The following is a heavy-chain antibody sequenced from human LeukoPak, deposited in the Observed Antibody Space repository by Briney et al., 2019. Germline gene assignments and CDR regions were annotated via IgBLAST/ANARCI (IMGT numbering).Heavy chain of an antibody. CDR1: GYTFTSYD. V-gene: IGHV1-8*01. D-gene: IGHD2-2*01. CDR2: MNPNSGNT. Sequence: ASVKVFCKASGYTFTSYDINWVRQATGQGLEWMGWMNPNSGNTGYAQKFQGRVTMTRNTSISTAYMELSSLRSEDTAVYYCARGTGYCSSTSCYPSGHYYGMDVWGQGTTVTVSS. CDR3: ARGTGYCSSTSCYPSGHYYGMDV. J-gene: IGHJ6*02.